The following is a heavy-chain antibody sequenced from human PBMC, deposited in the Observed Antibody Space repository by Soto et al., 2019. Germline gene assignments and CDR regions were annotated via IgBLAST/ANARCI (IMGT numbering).Heavy chain of an antibody. Sequence: ASVKVSCKASGYTFTSYGISWVRQARGQGLEWMGWISAYNGNTNYAQKLQGRVTMTTDTSTSTAYMELRSLRSDDTAVYYCARAITIFGVALDWFGPWGQGTLVTGSS. J-gene: IGHJ5*02. CDR3: ARAITIFGVALDWFGP. D-gene: IGHD3-3*01. CDR2: ISAYNGNT. V-gene: IGHV1-18*01. CDR1: GYTFTSYG.